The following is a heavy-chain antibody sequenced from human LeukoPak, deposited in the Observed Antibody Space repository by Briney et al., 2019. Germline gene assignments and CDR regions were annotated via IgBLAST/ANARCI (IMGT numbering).Heavy chain of an antibody. Sequence: PGGTLRLSCAASGYTFSTYWMYWVRKVPGKGLVWVSRMNSDGGSTSYADSVKGRFTISRDNAKNSLYLQMNSLRDEDTAVYYCASAGSGLYWGQGTLVTVSS. J-gene: IGHJ4*02. CDR1: GYTFSTYW. D-gene: IGHD6-19*01. V-gene: IGHV3-74*01. CDR2: MNSDGGST. CDR3: ASAGSGLY.